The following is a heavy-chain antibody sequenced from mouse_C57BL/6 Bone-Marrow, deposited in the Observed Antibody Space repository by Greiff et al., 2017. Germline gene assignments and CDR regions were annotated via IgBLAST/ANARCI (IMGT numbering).Heavy chain of an antibody. V-gene: IGHV1-81*01. D-gene: IGHD1-1*01. CDR2: IYPRSGNT. J-gene: IGHJ3*01. CDR3: ASLITTVVPNPFAY. CDR1: GYTFTSYG. Sequence: VQLQESGAELARPGASVKLSCKASGYTFTSYGISWVKRRTGQGLEWIGEIYPRSGNTYYNEKFKGKATLTADKSSSTAYMELRSLTSEDSAVYFCASLITTVVPNPFAYWGQGTLVTVSA.